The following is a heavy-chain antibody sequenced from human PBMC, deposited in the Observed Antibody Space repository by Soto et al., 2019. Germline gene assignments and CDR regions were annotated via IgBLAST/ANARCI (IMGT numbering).Heavy chain of an antibody. V-gene: IGHV1-8*02. Sequence: APVKVSCKASGYTFTIYGINWVRQATGQGLEWMGWMNPNSGNTGYAQKFQGRVTMTRNTSISTAYMELSSLRSEDTAVYYCARVLRYFDWSPPAYGMDVWGQGTTVTVSS. D-gene: IGHD3-9*01. J-gene: IGHJ6*02. CDR1: GYTFTIYG. CDR3: ARVLRYFDWSPPAYGMDV. CDR2: MNPNSGNT.